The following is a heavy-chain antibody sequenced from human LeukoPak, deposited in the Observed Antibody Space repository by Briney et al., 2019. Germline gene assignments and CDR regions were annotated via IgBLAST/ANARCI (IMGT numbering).Heavy chain of an antibody. CDR3: ARDWGVGGRPGYMDV. CDR2: IYTSGST. J-gene: IGHJ6*03. Sequence: SETLSLTCTLSGGSIGSYYWSWIRQPAGKGLEWIGRIYTSGSTSYNPSLKSRVTMSVDTSKNQFSLRLSSVTAADTAVYFCARDWGVGGRPGYMDVWGKGTTVTVSS. V-gene: IGHV4-4*07. CDR1: GGSIGSYY. D-gene: IGHD6-6*01.